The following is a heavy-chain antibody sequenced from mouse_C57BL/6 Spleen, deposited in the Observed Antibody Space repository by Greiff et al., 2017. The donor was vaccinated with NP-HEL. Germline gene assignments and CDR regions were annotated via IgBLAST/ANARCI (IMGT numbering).Heavy chain of an antibody. D-gene: IGHD2-4*01. CDR2: ISSGSSTI. V-gene: IGHV5-17*01. CDR3: ARPVYYDYVWGAY. CDR1: GFTFSDYG. J-gene: IGHJ3*01. Sequence: EVQGVESGGGLVKPGGSLKLSCAASGFTFSDYGMHWVRQAPEKGLEWVAYISSGSSTIYYADTVKGRFTISRDNAKNTLFLQMTSLRSEDTAMYYCARPVYYDYVWGAYRGQGTLVTVSA.